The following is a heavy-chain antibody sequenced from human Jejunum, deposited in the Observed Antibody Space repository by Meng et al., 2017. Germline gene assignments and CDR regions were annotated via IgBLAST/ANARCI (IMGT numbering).Heavy chain of an antibody. CDR1: GFTVSSCY. Sequence: GESLKISCAASGFTVSSCYVSWVRQAPGKGLDWVSVFYTGGRAYFADSVKGRFSISKHNSKNTVRTRPCLPVREIPITMICSLLRDPDFWGQGTLVTVSS. J-gene: IGHJ4*02. D-gene: IGHD3-22*01. V-gene: IGHV3-53*04. CDR2: FYTGGRA. CDR3: SLLRDPDF.